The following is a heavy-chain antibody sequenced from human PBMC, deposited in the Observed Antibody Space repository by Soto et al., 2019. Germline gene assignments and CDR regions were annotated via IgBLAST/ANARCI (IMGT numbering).Heavy chain of an antibody. CDR2: ISYDGRNK. CDR1: GFTFSSYG. V-gene: IGHV3-30*18. Sequence: QVQLVESGGGVVQPGRSLRLSCPASGFTFSSYGMHWVRQAPGKGLEWVALISYDGRNKYYADSVKGRFTISRDNSKNTLYLQMNSLRTEDTAVYYCAKDLGHGGRGAFDIWGQGTMVTVSS. CDR3: AKDLGHGGRGAFDI. D-gene: IGHD7-27*01. J-gene: IGHJ3*02.